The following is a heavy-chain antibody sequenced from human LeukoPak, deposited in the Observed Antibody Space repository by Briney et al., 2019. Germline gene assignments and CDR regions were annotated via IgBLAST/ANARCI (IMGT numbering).Heavy chain of an antibody. Sequence: GGSLRLSCAASEFTFSSYEMNWVRQAPGKGLEWVSYISSSGSTIYYADSVKGRFTISRDNAKNSLYLQMNSLRAEDTAVYYCARDFGNYSSSSGYYYYYGMDVWGQGTTVTVSS. D-gene: IGHD6-6*01. CDR2: ISSSGSTI. CDR1: EFTFSSYE. CDR3: ARDFGNYSSSSGYYYYYGMDV. V-gene: IGHV3-48*03. J-gene: IGHJ6*02.